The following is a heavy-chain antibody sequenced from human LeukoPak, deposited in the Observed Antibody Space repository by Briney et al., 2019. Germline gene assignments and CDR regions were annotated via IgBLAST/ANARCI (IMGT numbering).Heavy chain of an antibody. Sequence: GGSLKLSCAASGFTFSNYAMSWVRQAPGKGLEWVSYISSSGNTINYADSVKGRFTISRDNAKNSLYLQMNSLRAEDTAVYYCARGLHYYYDSSGYYGYWGQGTLVTVSS. CDR3: ARGLHYYYDSSGYYGY. V-gene: IGHV3-48*03. D-gene: IGHD3-22*01. CDR2: ISSSGNTI. CDR1: GFTFSNYA. J-gene: IGHJ4*02.